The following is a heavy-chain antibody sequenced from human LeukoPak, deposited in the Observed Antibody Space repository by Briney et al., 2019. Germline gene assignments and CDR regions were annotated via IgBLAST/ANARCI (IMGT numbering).Heavy chain of an antibody. CDR1: GGSISSYY. D-gene: IGHD3-10*01. CDR2: IYYSGST. CDR3: ARDEELDYCYYGMDV. Sequence: SETLSLTCTVSGGSISSYYWSWIRQPPGKGLEWIAYIYYSGSTYYNPSLKSRVTISVDTSKNQFSLKLSSVTAADTAVYYCARDEELDYCYYGMDVWGQGTTVTVSS. V-gene: IGHV4-59*12. J-gene: IGHJ6*02.